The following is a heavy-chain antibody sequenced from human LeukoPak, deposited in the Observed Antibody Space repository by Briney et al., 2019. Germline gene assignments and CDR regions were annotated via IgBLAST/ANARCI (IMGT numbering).Heavy chain of an antibody. D-gene: IGHD4-17*01. CDR3: ARVRVSWDYGDYLY. J-gene: IGHJ4*02. Sequence: ASVKVSCKASGYTFTGYYMHWVRQAPGQGLEWMGWINPNSGGTNYAQKFQGRVTMTRDTAISTAYMERSRLRSDDTAVYYCARVRVSWDYGDYLYWGQGTLVTVSS. CDR2: INPNSGGT. CDR1: GYTFTGYY. V-gene: IGHV1-2*02.